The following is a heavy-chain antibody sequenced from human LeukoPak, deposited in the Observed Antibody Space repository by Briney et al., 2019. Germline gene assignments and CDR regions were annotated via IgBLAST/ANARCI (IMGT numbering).Heavy chain of an antibody. V-gene: IGHV3-23*01. D-gene: IGHD2-15*01. CDR3: AKAQDIVAVVAASWYGMDV. Sequence: GGSLRLSCAASGFTFSSYAMSWVLQAPGKGLEWVSAISGSGGSTYYADSVKGRFTISRDNSKNTLYLQMNSLRAEDTAVYYCAKAQDIVAVVAASWYGMDVWGQGTTVTVSS. CDR1: GFTFSSYA. J-gene: IGHJ6*02. CDR2: ISGSGGST.